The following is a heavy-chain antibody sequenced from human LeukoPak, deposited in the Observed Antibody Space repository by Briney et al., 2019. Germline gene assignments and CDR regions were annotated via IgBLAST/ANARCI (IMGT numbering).Heavy chain of an antibody. CDR1: GFPFDDYA. D-gene: IGHD1-26*01. CDR3: AKGLVMGGTLNAFDI. CDR2: ISWNSGSI. V-gene: IGHV3-9*01. J-gene: IGHJ3*02. Sequence: PGGSLRLSCAASGFPFDDYAMHWVRQVPGKGLEWVSGISWNSGSIGYADSVKGRFTISRDNAKNSLSLQMNSLRAEDTALYYCAKGLVMGGTLNAFDIWGQGTMVTVSS.